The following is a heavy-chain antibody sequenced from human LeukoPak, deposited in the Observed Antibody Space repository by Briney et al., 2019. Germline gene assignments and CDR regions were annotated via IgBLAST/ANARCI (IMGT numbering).Heavy chain of an antibody. CDR2: ISGSGGST. V-gene: IGHV3-23*01. J-gene: IGHJ4*02. CDR1: GFTFSSYA. Sequence: GGSLRLSCAASGFTFSSYAMSWVRQAPGKGLEWVSAISGSGGSTYYADSVKGRFTISRDNSKNTLYLQMNSLRAEDTAVYYCAKDLAHIVVVTAEGVYWGQGTLVTVSS. CDR3: AKDLAHIVVVTAEGVY. D-gene: IGHD2-21*02.